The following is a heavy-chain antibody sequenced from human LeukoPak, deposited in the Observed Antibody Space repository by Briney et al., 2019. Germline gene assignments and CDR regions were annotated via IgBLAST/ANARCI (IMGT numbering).Heavy chain of an antibody. D-gene: IGHD3-10*01. CDR1: GYRFTTYW. V-gene: IGHV5-51*01. CDR2: IYPDNFDT. CDR3: ARQGWDGSFFDF. J-gene: IGHJ4*02. Sequence: GESLKISGKASGYRFTTYWIGGVRQMPGKGLGWMGIIYPDNFDTRYGPSFRGQVTISADKSIGTAYLQWTSLKASDTARYYCARQGWDGSFFDFWGQGILVTVSS.